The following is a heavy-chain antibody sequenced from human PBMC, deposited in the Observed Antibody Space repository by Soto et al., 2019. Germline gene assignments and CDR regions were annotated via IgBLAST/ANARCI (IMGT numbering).Heavy chain of an antibody. V-gene: IGHV4-59*01. Sequence: TSETLSLTCTVSGGSIHGYYWTWSRQAPGRELEWIGYMYYTGDTNYNPSLKSRVSISIDKSKNLFSLNLTSVTAADTAIYYCARLVTGEADGTFWFDPWGQGTQVTVSS. CDR3: ARLVTGEADGTFWFDP. J-gene: IGHJ5*02. D-gene: IGHD1-1*01. CDR1: GGSIHGYY. CDR2: MYYTGDT.